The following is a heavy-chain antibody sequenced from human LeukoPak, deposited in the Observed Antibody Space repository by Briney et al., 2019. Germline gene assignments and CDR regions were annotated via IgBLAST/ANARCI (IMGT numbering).Heavy chain of an antibody. Sequence: SVKVSCKASGGTFSSYAISWVRQAPGQGLEWMGRIIPIVGIASYAQKFQGRVTITADKSTSTAYMELSSLRSEDTAVYYCARDDDCGDYGTNYFDYWGQGTLVTVSS. CDR3: ARDDDCGDYGTNYFDY. CDR1: GGTFSSYA. V-gene: IGHV1-69*04. J-gene: IGHJ4*02. CDR2: IIPIVGIA. D-gene: IGHD4-17*01.